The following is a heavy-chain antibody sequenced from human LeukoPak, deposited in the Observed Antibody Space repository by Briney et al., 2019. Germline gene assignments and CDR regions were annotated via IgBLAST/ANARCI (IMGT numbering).Heavy chain of an antibody. V-gene: IGHV4-34*01. Sequence: PSETLSLTCAVYGGSFSGYYWSWIRQPPGKGLEWIGEINHSGSTSYNPSLKSRVTISVDTSKNQFSLKLSSVTAADTAVYYCARGGVVVVVAATPFNWFDPWGQGTLVTVSS. CDR2: INHSGST. CDR3: ARGGVVVVVAATPFNWFDP. CDR1: GGSFSGYY. J-gene: IGHJ5*02. D-gene: IGHD2-15*01.